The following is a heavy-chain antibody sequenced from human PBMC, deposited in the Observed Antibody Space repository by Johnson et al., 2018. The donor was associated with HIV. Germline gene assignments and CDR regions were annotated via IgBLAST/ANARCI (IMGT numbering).Heavy chain of an antibody. CDR2: IYSGGST. Sequence: VQLVESGGGLVQPGGSLRLSCAASGFTVSSNYMSWVRQAPGKGLEWVSVIYSGGSTYYADSVKGRCTISRDNSKTTLYLQMNRRRAEDTAVYYCAKVQGGYAPPLDAFDIWGQGTMVTVSS. D-gene: IGHD5-12*01. V-gene: IGHV3-66*01. CDR3: AKVQGGYAPPLDAFDI. CDR1: GFTVSSNY. J-gene: IGHJ3*02.